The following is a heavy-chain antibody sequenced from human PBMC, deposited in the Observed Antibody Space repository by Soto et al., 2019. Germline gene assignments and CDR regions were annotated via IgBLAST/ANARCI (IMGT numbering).Heavy chain of an antibody. CDR2: ISYDGSNK. Sequence: ALRLSCAASGFTFSSYAMHWVRQAPGKGLEWVAVISYDGSNKYYADSVKGRFTISRDNSKNTLYLQMNSLRAEDTAVYYCASLLGYCSSTSCHGYYYYGMDVWGQGTTVTVSS. V-gene: IGHV3-30-3*01. D-gene: IGHD2-2*01. CDR3: ASLLGYCSSTSCHGYYYYGMDV. J-gene: IGHJ6*02. CDR1: GFTFSSYA.